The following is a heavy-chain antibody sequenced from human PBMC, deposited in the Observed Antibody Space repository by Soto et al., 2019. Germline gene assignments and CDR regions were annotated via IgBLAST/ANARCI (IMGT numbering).Heavy chain of an antibody. CDR1: GFTFSSYS. V-gene: IGHV3-48*02. CDR3: ARVIAMDLLLHTAPGY. Sequence: EVQLVESGGGLVQPGGSLRLSCVASGFTFSSYSMNWVRQAPGKGLEWVSYISSSSPIYYADSVKGRFTISRDNAKNSLFLQMNSLRDEDTAVYFCARVIAMDLLLHTAPGYWGQGTLVTVSS. CDR2: ISSSSPI. D-gene: IGHD5-18*01. J-gene: IGHJ4*02.